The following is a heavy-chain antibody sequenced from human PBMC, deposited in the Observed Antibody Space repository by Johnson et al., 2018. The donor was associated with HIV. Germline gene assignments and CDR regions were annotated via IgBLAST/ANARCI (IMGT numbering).Heavy chain of an antibody. Sequence: QVQLVESGGGLVKPGGSLRLSCAASGFTFSDYYMNWIRQAPGKGLEWVSYICCGGSTIYYADSVKGRFTISRANAKNSLYLQMNSLRAGDTALYSCVSVVRMPFSSDWKAFHIWGQGTLVSVSS. V-gene: IGHV3-11*04. CDR1: GFTFSDYY. D-gene: IGHD6-19*01. CDR3: VSVVRMPFSSDWKAFHI. J-gene: IGHJ3*02. CDR2: ICCGGSTI.